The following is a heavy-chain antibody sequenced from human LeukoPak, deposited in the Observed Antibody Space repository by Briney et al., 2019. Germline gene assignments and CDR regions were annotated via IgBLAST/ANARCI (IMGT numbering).Heavy chain of an antibody. V-gene: IGHV3-33*01. CDR2: IWYDGSKQ. D-gene: IGHD6-13*01. CDR3: ARDTTSAAGIEY. Sequence: PGRSLRLSCAASGFTFSSYGMHWVRQAPGKGLEWVAVIWYDGSKQYYADSVKGRFTISRDNSKNTLYLQMNSLRAEDTAVYYCARDTTSAAGIEYWGQRTLVTVSS. J-gene: IGHJ4*02. CDR1: GFTFSSYG.